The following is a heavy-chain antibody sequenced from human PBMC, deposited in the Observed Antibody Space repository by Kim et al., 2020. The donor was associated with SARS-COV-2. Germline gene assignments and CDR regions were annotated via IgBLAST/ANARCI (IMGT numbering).Heavy chain of an antibody. CDR1: GFTFSSYG. J-gene: IGHJ4*02. Sequence: GGSLRLSCAASGFTFSSYGMHWVRQAPGKGLEWVAVISYDGSNKYYADSVKGRFTISRDNSKNTLYLQMNSLRAEDTAVYYCAKDYGAGPRVGAPSGYWGQGALVAVSS. CDR2: ISYDGSNK. D-gene: IGHD3-10*01. CDR3: AKDYGAGPRVGAPSGY. V-gene: IGHV3-30*18.